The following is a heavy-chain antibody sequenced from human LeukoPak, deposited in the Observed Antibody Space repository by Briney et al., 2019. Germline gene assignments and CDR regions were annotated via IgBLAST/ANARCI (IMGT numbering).Heavy chain of an antibody. Sequence: PGRSLRLSCAASGFTFSSYAMHWVRQAPGKGLEWVAVISYDGSNKYYADSVKGRFTISRDNSKNTLYLQMNSLRAEDTAVYYCAREIAAAGYYYYYYAMDVWGKGTTVTVSS. D-gene: IGHD6-13*01. J-gene: IGHJ6*04. CDR2: ISYDGSNK. V-gene: IGHV3-30*04. CDR1: GFTFSSYA. CDR3: AREIAAAGYYYYYYAMDV.